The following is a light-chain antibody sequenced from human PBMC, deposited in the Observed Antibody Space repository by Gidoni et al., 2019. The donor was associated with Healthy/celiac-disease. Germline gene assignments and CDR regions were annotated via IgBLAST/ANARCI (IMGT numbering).Light chain of an antibody. CDR2: GNS. J-gene: IGLJ2*01. CDR3: QSYDSSLSGSGV. V-gene: IGLV1-40*01. CDR1: SSNSGAGYD. Sequence: QSVLTQPPSVSGAPGQRVTISCTGSSSNSGAGYDVHWYQQLPGTAPKLLIYGNSNRPSGVPDRFPGSKSGTSASLAITGLQAEDEADYYCQSYDSSLSGSGVFGGGTKLTVL.